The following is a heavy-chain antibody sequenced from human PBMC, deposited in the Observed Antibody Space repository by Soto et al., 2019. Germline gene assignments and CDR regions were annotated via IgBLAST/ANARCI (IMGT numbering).Heavy chain of an antibody. CDR3: AREMGYYYYGMDV. CDR1: GFTFSSYA. Sequence: QVQLVESGGGVVQPGRSLRLSCAASGFTFSSYAMHWVRQAPGKGLEWVAVISYDGSNKYYADSVKGRFTISRDNSKNTLYLQMNSLRAEDTAVYYWAREMGYYYYGMDVWGQGTTVTVSS. D-gene: IGHD2-8*01. J-gene: IGHJ6*02. CDR2: ISYDGSNK. V-gene: IGHV3-30-3*01.